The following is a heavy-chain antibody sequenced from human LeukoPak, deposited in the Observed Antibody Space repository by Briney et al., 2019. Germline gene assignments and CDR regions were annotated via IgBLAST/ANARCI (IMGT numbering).Heavy chain of an antibody. D-gene: IGHD2-8*01. Sequence: SETLSLTCTVSGGSTSSYYWSWIRQPPGKGLEWIGYIYYSGSTNYNPSLKSRVTISVDTSKNQFSLKLSSVTAADTAVYYCARTRPWVTNDAFDIWGQGTMVTVSS. CDR1: GGSTSSYY. CDR2: IYYSGST. V-gene: IGHV4-59*01. J-gene: IGHJ3*02. CDR3: ARTRPWVTNDAFDI.